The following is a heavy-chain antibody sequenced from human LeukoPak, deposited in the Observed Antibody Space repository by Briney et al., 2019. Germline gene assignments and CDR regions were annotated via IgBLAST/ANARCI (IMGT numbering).Heavy chain of an antibody. CDR1: GGSFSGYY. CDR3: ARERRYGSGSYYNSPTNWFDP. CDR2: INHSGST. V-gene: IGHV4-34*01. Sequence: PSETLSLTCAVYGGSFSGYYWSWIRQPPGKGLEWIGEINHSGSTNYNPSLKSRVTISVDTSKNQFSLKLSSVTAADTAVYYCARERRYGSGSYYNSPTNWFDPWGQGTLVTVSS. D-gene: IGHD3-10*01. J-gene: IGHJ5*02.